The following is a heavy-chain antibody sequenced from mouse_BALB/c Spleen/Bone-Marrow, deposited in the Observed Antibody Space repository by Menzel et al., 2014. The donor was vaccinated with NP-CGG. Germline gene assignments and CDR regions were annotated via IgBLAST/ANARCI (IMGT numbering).Heavy chain of an antibody. J-gene: IGHJ2*01. CDR2: IDPANGNT. V-gene: IGHV14-3*02. Sequence: EVQRVESGAELVKPGAPVKLSCSASGFNIKDTYMHWVKQRPEQGLEWIGRIDPANGNTKYDPKFQGKATITADTSSNTAYLQLSSLTSEDTAVYYCATDSSGYLDYWGQGTTLTVSS. CDR1: GFNIKDTY. CDR3: ATDSSGYLDY. D-gene: IGHD3-2*01.